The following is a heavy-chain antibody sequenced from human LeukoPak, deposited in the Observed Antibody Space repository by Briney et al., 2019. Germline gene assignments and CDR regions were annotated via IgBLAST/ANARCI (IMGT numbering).Heavy chain of an antibody. D-gene: IGHD6-13*01. CDR3: AKDDASSWYFFDF. CDR1: GFTFSSYG. J-gene: IGHJ4*02. Sequence: GGSLRPSCAASGFTFSSYGMHWVRQTPDKGLEWVAVIWYDGNKKYYADSVKGRFTISRDNSKNTLYLQMNNLRAEDTAVYYCAKDDASSWYFFDFWGQGTLVTVSS. CDR2: IWYDGNKK. V-gene: IGHV3-33*06.